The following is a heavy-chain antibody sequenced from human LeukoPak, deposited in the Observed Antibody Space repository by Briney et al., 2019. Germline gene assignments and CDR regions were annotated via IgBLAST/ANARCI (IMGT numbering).Heavy chain of an antibody. V-gene: IGHV1-69*13. Sequence: SVKVSCKASGGTFSSYAISWVRQAPGQGLEWMGGIIPIFGTANYAQKFQGRVTITADESTSTAYMELSSLRSEDTAVFYCARDSGNDYGSGSYTFDFWGQGTLVTVSS. J-gene: IGHJ4*02. CDR3: ARDSGNDYGSGSYTFDF. CDR2: IIPIFGTA. D-gene: IGHD3-10*01. CDR1: GGTFSSYA.